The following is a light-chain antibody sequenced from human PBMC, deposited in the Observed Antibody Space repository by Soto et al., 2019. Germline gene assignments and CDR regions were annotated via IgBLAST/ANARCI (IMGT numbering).Light chain of an antibody. V-gene: IGLV2-23*01. CDR1: SRDVGSYNL. CDR2: EGS. J-gene: IGLJ3*02. Sequence: QSALTQPASVSGSPGQSITISCTGSSRDVGSYNLVSWYQQHPAKAPKLVIYEGSKRPSGVSNRFSGSKSGNTASLTISGLQAEDEADYYCCSYADRITLVFGGGTKLTVL. CDR3: CSYADRITLV.